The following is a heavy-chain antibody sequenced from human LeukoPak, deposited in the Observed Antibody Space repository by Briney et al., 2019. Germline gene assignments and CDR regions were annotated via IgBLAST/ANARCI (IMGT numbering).Heavy chain of an antibody. J-gene: IGHJ6*03. CDR1: GFTFSTFA. CDR3: AKDTPDYDFWSGYYNYYYYYMDV. D-gene: IGHD3-3*01. Sequence: GGSLRLSCAASGFTFSTFAMHWVRLSPGKGLEWVSSITGSGPYILYADSVKGRFTISRDNSKNTLYLQMNSLRAEDTAVYYCAKDTPDYDFWSGYYNYYYYYMDVWGKGTTVTVSS. V-gene: IGHV3-23*01. CDR2: ITGSGPYI.